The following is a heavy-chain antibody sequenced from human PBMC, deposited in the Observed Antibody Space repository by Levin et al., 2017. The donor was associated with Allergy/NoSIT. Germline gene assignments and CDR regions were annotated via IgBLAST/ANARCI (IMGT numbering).Heavy chain of an antibody. CDR1: GFTFTTYW. V-gene: IGHV3-7*01. Sequence: PGGSLRLSCAASGFTFTTYWMSWVRQAPGKGLEWVANIKNDGSKKYYVDSVKGRFTISRDNAKNSLYLQMNSLGVEDTAVYYCAKDGAFCTSENCRGDAVEIWGQGTMVTVSS. CDR2: IKNDGSKK. J-gene: IGHJ3*02. CDR3: AKDGAFCTSENCRGDAVEI. D-gene: IGHD2-8*02.